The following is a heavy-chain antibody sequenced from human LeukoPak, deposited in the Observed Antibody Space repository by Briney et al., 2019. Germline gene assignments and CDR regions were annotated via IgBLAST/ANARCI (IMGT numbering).Heavy chain of an antibody. Sequence: SETLSLTCTVSGGSISSYHWSWIRQPPGKGLEWIGYIYYSGSTNYNPSLKSRVTISVDTSKNQFSLKLSSVAAADTAVYYCARAWRGYYFDYWGQGTLVTVSS. D-gene: IGHD3-10*01. CDR1: GGSISSYH. V-gene: IGHV4-59*01. CDR2: IYYSGST. CDR3: ARAWRGYYFDY. J-gene: IGHJ4*02.